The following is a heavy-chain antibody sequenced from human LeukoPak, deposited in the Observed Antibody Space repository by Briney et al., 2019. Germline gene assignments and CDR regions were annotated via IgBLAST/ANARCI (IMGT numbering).Heavy chain of an antibody. D-gene: IGHD6-13*01. CDR3: ASSGIAAAGTSY. CDR2: VREDGAEK. CDR1: GFIFNKYW. J-gene: IGHJ4*02. Sequence: GGSLRLSCTASGFIFNKYWMSWVRQAPGKGLEWVATVREDGAEKYYVDSVKGRITISRDNAKNSLYLQINSPRVEDTAVYYCASSGIAAAGTSYWGQGTLVTVSS. V-gene: IGHV3-7*03.